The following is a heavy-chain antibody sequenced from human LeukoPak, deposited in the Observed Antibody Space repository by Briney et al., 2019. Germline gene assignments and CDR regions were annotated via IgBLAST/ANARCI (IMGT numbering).Heavy chain of an antibody. CDR1: GFTFDNYA. Sequence: GGSLRLSCTASGFTFDNYAMIWVRQASGKGLEWVSVISGSGDGTDSADSVRGRFTISRDNSKNTLYLEMSSLRVEDTAVYYCTTVGRWEPDYWGQGTLVTVSS. CDR2: ISGSGDGT. V-gene: IGHV3-23*01. J-gene: IGHJ4*02. CDR3: TTVGRWEPDY. D-gene: IGHD1-26*01.